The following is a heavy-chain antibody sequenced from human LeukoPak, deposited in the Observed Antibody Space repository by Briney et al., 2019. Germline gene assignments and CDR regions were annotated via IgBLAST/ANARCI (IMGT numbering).Heavy chain of an antibody. CDR1: GYTFTSYY. Sequence: GASVKVSCKASGYTFTSYYMHWVRQAPGQGLEWMGIINPSGGSTSYAQKFQGRVTITADESTSTAYMELSSLRSEDTAVYYCARDSQGTYYYYYGMDVWGQGTTVTVSS. V-gene: IGHV1-46*01. J-gene: IGHJ6*02. CDR3: ARDSQGTYYYYYGMDV. CDR2: INPSGGST.